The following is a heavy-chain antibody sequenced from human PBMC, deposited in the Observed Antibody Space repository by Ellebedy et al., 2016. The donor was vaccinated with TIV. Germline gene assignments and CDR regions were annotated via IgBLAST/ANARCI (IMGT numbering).Heavy chain of an antibody. CDR1: GFTFSSYG. V-gene: IGHV3-30*18. J-gene: IGHJ4*02. Sequence: PGGSLRLSCAASGFTFSSYGMHWVRQAPGKGLEWVAVISYDGSNKYYADSVKGRFTISRDNSKNTLYLQMNRLRAEDTAVYYCAKEHHPYRSGWGSFDYWGQGTLVTVSS. CDR3: AKEHHPYRSGWGSFDY. D-gene: IGHD6-19*01. CDR2: ISYDGSNK.